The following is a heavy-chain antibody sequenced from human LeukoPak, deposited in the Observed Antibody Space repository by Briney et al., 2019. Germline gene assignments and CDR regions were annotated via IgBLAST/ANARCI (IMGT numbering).Heavy chain of an antibody. V-gene: IGHV1-69*01. CDR2: IIPIFGTA. CDR3: ARDSSSWLDNWFDP. D-gene: IGHD6-13*01. Sequence: GSSVKVSCKASGGTFSSYAISWVRQAPGQGLEWMGGIIPIFGTANYAQKSQGRVTITADESTSTAYMELSSLRSEDTAVYYCARDSSSWLDNWFDPWGQGTLVTVSS. CDR1: GGTFSSYA. J-gene: IGHJ5*02.